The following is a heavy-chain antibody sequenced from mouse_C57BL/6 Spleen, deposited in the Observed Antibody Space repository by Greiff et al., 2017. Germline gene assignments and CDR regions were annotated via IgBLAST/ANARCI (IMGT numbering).Heavy chain of an antibody. CDR2: IDPSDSET. D-gene: IGHD2-4*01. CDR1: GYTFTSSW. J-gene: IGHJ4*01. Sequence: QVQLQQPGAELVRPGSSVKLSCKASGYTFTSSWMHWVKQRPIQGLEWIGNIDPSDSETNYNQKFKDKATLTVDKSSSTTYMQLCSLTSKDSAVYYCIRSGVYYDYPYAMDYWGQGTSVTGSS. V-gene: IGHV1-52*01. CDR3: IRSGVYYDYPYAMDY.